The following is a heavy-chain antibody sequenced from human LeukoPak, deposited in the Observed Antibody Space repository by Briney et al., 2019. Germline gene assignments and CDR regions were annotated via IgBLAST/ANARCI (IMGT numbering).Heavy chain of an antibody. V-gene: IGHV3-7*01. CDR3: ATRNNSCPYH. CDR1: GFTFTTYW. Sequence: PGGSLRLSCAASGFTFTTYWMMWVRQAPGKGLEWVAKIKRDGSEEYYVDSVRGRFTISRDNAKNSVYLQMNSLRAEDTAVYYCATRNNSCPYHWGQGTLVTVSS. J-gene: IGHJ4*02. CDR2: IKRDGSEE. D-gene: IGHD2-15*01.